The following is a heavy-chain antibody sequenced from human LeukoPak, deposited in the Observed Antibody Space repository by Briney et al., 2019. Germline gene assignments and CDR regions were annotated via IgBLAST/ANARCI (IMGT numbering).Heavy chain of an antibody. D-gene: IGHD2-15*01. J-gene: IGHJ4*02. CDR2: INSDGSST. CDR3: AREYRLSHCSGGSCYSYFDY. Sequence: PGGSLRLSCAASGFTFSSYWMHWVRQAPGKGLVWVSRINSDGSSTSYADSVKGRFTISRDNAKNTLYLQMNSLRAEDTAVYYCAREYRLSHCSGGSCYSYFDYWGQGTLVTVSS. CDR1: GFTFSSYW. V-gene: IGHV3-74*01.